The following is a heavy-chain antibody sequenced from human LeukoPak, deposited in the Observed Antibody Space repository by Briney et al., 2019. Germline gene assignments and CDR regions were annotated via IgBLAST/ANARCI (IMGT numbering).Heavy chain of an antibody. CDR3: ARGPPRMAALDY. J-gene: IGHJ4*02. CDR1: GHTFTDYY. Sequence: GASVKVSCKTSGHTFTDYYVHWVRQAPGQGVEWMGWINPNTGGAGYAQNFQGRVSMTRDTSISTAYMELSRLRSDDTAVYYCARGPPRMAALDYWGQGTLVTVSS. V-gene: IGHV1-2*02. D-gene: IGHD2-8*01. CDR2: INPNTGGA.